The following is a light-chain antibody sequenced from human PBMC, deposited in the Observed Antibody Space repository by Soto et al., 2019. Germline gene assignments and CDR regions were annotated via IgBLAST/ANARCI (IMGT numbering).Light chain of an antibody. CDR1: QSISSW. CDR2: DAS. CDR3: QQYYSYPRT. Sequence: DIQMTQSPSTLSASVGDRVTITCRASQSISSWLAWYQQKPGKAPKLLIYDASSLQSGVPSRFSGSGSGTDFTLTINCLQSEDFATYYCQQYYSYPRTFGQGTKVDIK. J-gene: IGKJ1*01. V-gene: IGKV1-5*01.